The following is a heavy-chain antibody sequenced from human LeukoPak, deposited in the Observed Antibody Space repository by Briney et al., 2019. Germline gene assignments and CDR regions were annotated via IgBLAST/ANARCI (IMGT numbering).Heavy chain of an antibody. CDR2: ISYDGSNK. CDR1: GFTFSSYA. CDR3: ARERGGRPYCSSTSCANFDY. J-gene: IGHJ4*02. V-gene: IGHV3-30-3*01. D-gene: IGHD2-2*01. Sequence: GRSLRLSCAASGFTFSSYAMHWVRPAPGKGLEWVAVISYDGSNKYYADSVKGRFTISRDNAKNSLYLQMNSLRAEDTAVYYCARERGGRPYCSSTSCANFDYWGQGTLVTVSS.